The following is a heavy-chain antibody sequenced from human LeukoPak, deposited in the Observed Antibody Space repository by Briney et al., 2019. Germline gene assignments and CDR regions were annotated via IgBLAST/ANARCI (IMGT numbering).Heavy chain of an antibody. V-gene: IGHV1-18*01. J-gene: IGHJ4*02. CDR2: ISAYNGNT. CDR1: GYTFTSYG. D-gene: IGHD3-22*01. Sequence: GASVKVSCKASGYTFTSYGISWVRQAPGQGLEWMGWISAYNGNTNYAQKLQGRVTMTTDTSTSTAYMGLRSLRSDDTAVYYCARDPENYDSSGYYYPYYWGQGTLVTVSS. CDR3: ARDPENYDSSGYYYPYY.